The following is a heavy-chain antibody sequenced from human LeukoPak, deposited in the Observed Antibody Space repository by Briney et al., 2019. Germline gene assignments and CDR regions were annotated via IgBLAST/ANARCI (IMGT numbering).Heavy chain of an antibody. D-gene: IGHD5-24*01. CDR3: ARDSRGGWSGYFDL. Sequence: GRSLTLSCAASGFTFSSYGMYWVRQAPGKGLECLAVIWHDGSAEFYADAVRGRFTISRDDSRNTVYLQMTSLRAEDTALYYCARDSRGGWSGYFDLWGQGTLVTVSS. CDR1: GFTFSSYG. V-gene: IGHV3-33*07. CDR2: IWHDGSAE. J-gene: IGHJ4*02.